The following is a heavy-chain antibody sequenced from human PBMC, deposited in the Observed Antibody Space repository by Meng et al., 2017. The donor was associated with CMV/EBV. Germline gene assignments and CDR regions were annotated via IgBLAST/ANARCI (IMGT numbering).Heavy chain of an antibody. CDR1: GGAISSSIYY. Sequence: DPRPGRPSVTRPLSCTVSGGAISSSIYYWGWIRQPPGKGLEWIGSIYYSGSTYYNPSLKSRVTISVDTSKNQFSLKLSSVTAADTAVYYCARDSAVAGVVDYWGQGTLVTVSS. J-gene: IGHJ4*02. CDR3: ARDSAVAGVVDY. D-gene: IGHD6-19*01. CDR2: IYYSGST. V-gene: IGHV4-39*07.